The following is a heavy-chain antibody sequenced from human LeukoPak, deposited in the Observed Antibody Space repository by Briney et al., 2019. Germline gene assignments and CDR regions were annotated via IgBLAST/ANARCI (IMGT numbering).Heavy chain of an antibody. V-gene: IGHV3-23*01. Sequence: GGSLRLSCAASGFTFSSYAMSWVRQPPGKGLEWVSGISGSGGSTYYADSVKGRFTIPRDNSKNTLYLQMNSLRAEDTAVYYCAKSIVVVISTYDYWGQGTLVTVSS. CDR3: AKSIVVVISTYDY. CDR2: ISGSGGST. J-gene: IGHJ4*02. D-gene: IGHD3-22*01. CDR1: GFTFSSYA.